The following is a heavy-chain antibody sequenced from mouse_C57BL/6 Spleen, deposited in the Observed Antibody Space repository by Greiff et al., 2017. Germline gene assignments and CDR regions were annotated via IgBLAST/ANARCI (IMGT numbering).Heavy chain of an antibody. D-gene: IGHD2-3*01. CDR3: ARGLSYDGYYTVAY. J-gene: IGHJ3*01. Sequence: QVQLQQPGAELVRPGSSVKLSCKASGYTFTSYWMHWVKQRPIQGLEWIGNIDPSDSETHYNQKFKDKATLTVDKSSSTAYMQLSSLTSEDSAVYYCARGLSYDGYYTVAYWGQGTLVTVSA. CDR2: IDPSDSET. V-gene: IGHV1-52*01. CDR1: GYTFTSYW.